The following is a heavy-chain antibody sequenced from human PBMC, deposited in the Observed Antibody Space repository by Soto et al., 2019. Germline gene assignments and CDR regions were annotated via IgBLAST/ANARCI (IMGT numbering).Heavy chain of an antibody. V-gene: IGHV4-34*01. Sequence: ETLSLTCAVYGGSFSGYYWSWIRQPPGKGLEWIGEINHSGSTNYNPSLKSRVTISVDTSKNQFSLKLSSVTAADTAVYYCARDVDRNYYDSSGYSNAFDIWGQGTMVTVSS. J-gene: IGHJ3*02. D-gene: IGHD3-22*01. CDR1: GGSFSGYY. CDR2: INHSGST. CDR3: ARDVDRNYYDSSGYSNAFDI.